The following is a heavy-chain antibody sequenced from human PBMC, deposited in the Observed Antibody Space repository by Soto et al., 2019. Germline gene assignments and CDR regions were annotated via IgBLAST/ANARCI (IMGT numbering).Heavy chain of an antibody. CDR2: ISGYNGDA. J-gene: IGHJ6*02. Sequence: QGQLVQSGAEVKMPGASVKVSCKASGYTFTRYGISWVRQAPGQGLEWMGWISGYNGDANYAQRFKGRVSMTIDTSTTTAYMELRTLTPHDTAVYYCAKNGQTPYYYSGLDVWGQGTTVTVSS. V-gene: IGHV1-18*01. CDR1: GYTFTRYG. D-gene: IGHD2-8*01. CDR3: AKNGQTPYYYSGLDV.